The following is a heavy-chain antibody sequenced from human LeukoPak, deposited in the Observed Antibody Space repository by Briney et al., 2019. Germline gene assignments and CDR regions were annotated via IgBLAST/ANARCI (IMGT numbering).Heavy chain of an antibody. CDR3: AKAPVTTCSGAYCYPFDY. CDR1: GFTLSSYA. V-gene: IGHV3-23*01. Sequence: GGSLRLSCAASGFTLSSYAMSWVRQAPGKGLEWVSAISDTGNTYHADSVKGRFTISRDSSKNTLFLQMNRLRPEDAAVYYCAKAPVTTCSGAYCYPFDYWGQGTLVTVSS. J-gene: IGHJ4*02. CDR2: ISDTGNT. D-gene: IGHD2-15*01.